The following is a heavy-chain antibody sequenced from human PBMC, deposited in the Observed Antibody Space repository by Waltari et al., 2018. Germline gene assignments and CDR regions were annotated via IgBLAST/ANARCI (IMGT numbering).Heavy chain of an antibody. Sequence: QVQLVQSGAEVKKPGASVKVSCKASGYTFTGYYMHWVRQAPGQGLEWMGRINPNGGGTNYEQRFQGRVTVTGDPSISTAYMELSRLRSDDTAVYYCARGYCSGGSCYHFDYWGQGTLVTVSS. J-gene: IGHJ4*02. CDR1: GYTFTGYY. CDR3: ARGYCSGGSCYHFDY. D-gene: IGHD2-15*01. V-gene: IGHV1-2*06. CDR2: INPNGGGT.